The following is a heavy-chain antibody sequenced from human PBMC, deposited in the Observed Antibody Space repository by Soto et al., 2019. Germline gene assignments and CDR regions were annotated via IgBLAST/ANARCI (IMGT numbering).Heavy chain of an antibody. CDR3: ARLSTGTHYYYSGMDV. J-gene: IGHJ6*02. Sequence: SETLSLTCTVSGGSISSSSYYWGWIRQPPGKGLEWIGSIYYSGSTYYNPSLKSRVTISVDTSKNQFSLKLSSVTAADTAVYYCARLSTGTHYYYSGMDVWGQGTTVTVSS. V-gene: IGHV4-39*01. CDR1: GGSISSSSYY. D-gene: IGHD4-4*01. CDR2: IYYSGST.